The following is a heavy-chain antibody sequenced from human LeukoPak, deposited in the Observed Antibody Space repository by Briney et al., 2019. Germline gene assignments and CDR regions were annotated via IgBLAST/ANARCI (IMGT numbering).Heavy chain of an antibody. CDR3: ARGRNGYSSSWYVNY. Sequence: SETLSLTCAVYGGSFSGYYWSWIRRPPGKGLEWIGEINHSGSTNYNPSLKSRVTISVDTSKNQFSLKLSSVTAADTAVYYCARGRNGYSSSWYVNYWGQGTLVTVSS. J-gene: IGHJ4*02. V-gene: IGHV4-34*01. CDR1: GGSFSGYY. CDR2: INHSGST. D-gene: IGHD6-13*01.